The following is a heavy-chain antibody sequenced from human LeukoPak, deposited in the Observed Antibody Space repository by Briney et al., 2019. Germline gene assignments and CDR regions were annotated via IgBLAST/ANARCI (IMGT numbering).Heavy chain of an antibody. V-gene: IGHV4-59*01. CDR3: ARLRESDIVVVVAGTGYFDY. CDR1: GGSISSYY. J-gene: IGHJ4*02. D-gene: IGHD2-15*01. CDR2: IYYSGST. Sequence: PSETLSLTCTVSGGSISSYYWSWIRQPPGKGLEWIGYIYYSGSTNYNPSLKSRVTISVDTSKNQFSLKLSSVTAADTAVHYCARLRESDIVVVVAGTGYFDYWGQGTLVTVSS.